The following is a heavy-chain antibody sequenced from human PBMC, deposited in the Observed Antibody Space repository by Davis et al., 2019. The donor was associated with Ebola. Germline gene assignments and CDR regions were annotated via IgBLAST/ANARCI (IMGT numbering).Heavy chain of an antibody. D-gene: IGHD5-12*01. CDR2: MNPSSGNT. Sequence: AASVKVSCKASGYTFSNYDINWVRQATGQGLEWMGWMNPSSGNTGYAQRFQGRVTMTRDTSITTAYMELSSLTFDDTAVYYCARGRKVARMGSWFDSWGQGTLVTVSS. V-gene: IGHV1-8*01. CDR3: ARGRKVARMGSWFDS. J-gene: IGHJ5*01. CDR1: GYTFSNYD.